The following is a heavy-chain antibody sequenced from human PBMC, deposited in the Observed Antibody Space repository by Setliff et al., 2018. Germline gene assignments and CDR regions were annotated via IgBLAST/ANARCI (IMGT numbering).Heavy chain of an antibody. D-gene: IGHD3-10*01. J-gene: IGHJ4*02. CDR2: FDPEDGET. V-gene: IGHV1-24*01. CDR3: ATERLLDYYGSGSYPSFDY. Sequence: ASVKVSCKVSGYTLTELSMHWVRQAPGKGLEWMGGFDPEDGETIYAQKFQGRVTMTEDTSTDTAYMELSSLRSEDTAVYYCATERLLDYYGSGSYPSFDYWGQGTLVTVSS. CDR1: GYTLTELS.